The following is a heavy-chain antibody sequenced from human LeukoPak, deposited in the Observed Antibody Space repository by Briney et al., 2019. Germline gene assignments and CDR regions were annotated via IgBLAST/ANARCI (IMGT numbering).Heavy chain of an antibody. D-gene: IGHD3-22*01. J-gene: IGHJ5*01. CDR3: AKDRPNYYDSSGHYYRRNGDS. V-gene: IGHV3-23*01. Sequence: GGSLRLSCAASGFTFSIYAMSWVRQAPGKGLEWVSSITSSGTGTYYAESVKGRFTISRDNSENTLYLRMNSLRAEDTAVYYCAKDRPNYYDSSGHYYRRNGDSWGQGTLATVSS. CDR2: ITSSGTGT. CDR1: GFTFSIYA.